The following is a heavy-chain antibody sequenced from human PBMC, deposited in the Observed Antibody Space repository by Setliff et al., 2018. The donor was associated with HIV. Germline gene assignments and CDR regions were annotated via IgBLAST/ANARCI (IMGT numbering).Heavy chain of an antibody. CDR2: VYSTGSI. J-gene: IGHJ4*02. Sequence: SETLSLTCTVSGGSMSRFYWTWIRQPPGKGLEWIGFVYSTGSINYSPSFRGRLTISLDTSENQFSLHLTSVTAAATAVYYCARAEGDAYNSLPYFDSWGPGALVTVSS. V-gene: IGHV4-59*01. CDR3: ARAEGDAYNSLPYFDS. D-gene: IGHD1-1*01. CDR1: GGSMSRFY.